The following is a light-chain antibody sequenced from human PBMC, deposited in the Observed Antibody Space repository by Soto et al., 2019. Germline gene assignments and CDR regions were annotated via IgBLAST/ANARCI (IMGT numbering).Light chain of an antibody. Sequence: QSVLTQPASVSGSPGQSITISCTGTSSDIGTYIYVSWYLHHPGRAPKLLIYEVGNRPSGVSNRFSGSKSGNTASLTISGLQAEDEADYYCSSYTSSNTLVFGGGTKLTVL. V-gene: IGLV2-14*01. CDR2: EVG. J-gene: IGLJ2*01. CDR1: SSDIGTYIY. CDR3: SSYTSSNTLV.